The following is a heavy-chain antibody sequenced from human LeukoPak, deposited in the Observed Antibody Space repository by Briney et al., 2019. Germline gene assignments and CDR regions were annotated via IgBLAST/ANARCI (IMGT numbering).Heavy chain of an antibody. V-gene: IGHV1-18*01. D-gene: IGHD2-21*02. CDR3: ARWSHIVVVTATIAAFDI. CDR1: GYTFTSYG. J-gene: IGHJ3*02. CDR2: ISAYNGNT. Sequence: ASVKVSCKASGYTFTSYGISWVRQAPGQGLEWMGWISAYNGNTNYAQKLQGRVTMTTDTSTSTAYMELRSLRSDDTAVYYCARWSHIVVVTATIAAFDIWGQGTMVTVSS.